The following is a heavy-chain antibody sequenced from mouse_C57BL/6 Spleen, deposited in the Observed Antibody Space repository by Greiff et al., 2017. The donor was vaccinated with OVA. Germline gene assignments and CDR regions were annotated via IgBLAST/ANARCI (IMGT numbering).Heavy chain of an antibody. D-gene: IGHD2-1*01. CDR1: GYAFTNYL. CDR2: LNPGSGGT. Sequence: QVQLQQSGAELVRPGTSVKVSCKASGYAFTNYLIEWVKQRPGQGLEWIGVLNPGSGGTNYNEKFKGKATLTADKSSSTAYMQLSSLTSEDSAVYFCARGGGNYVWYFDVWGTGTTVTVSS. V-gene: IGHV1-54*01. CDR3: ARGGGNYVWYFDV. J-gene: IGHJ1*03.